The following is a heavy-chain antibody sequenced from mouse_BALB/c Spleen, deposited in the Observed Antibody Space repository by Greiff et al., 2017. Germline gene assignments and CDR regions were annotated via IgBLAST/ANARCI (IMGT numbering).Heavy chain of an antibody. V-gene: IGHV5-17*02. CDR3: ARSTTVVTSFDY. J-gene: IGHJ2*01. Sequence: EVQRVESGGGLVQPGGSRKLSCAASGFTFSSFGMHWVRQAPEKGLEWVAYISSGSSTIYYADTVKGRFTISRDNPKNTLFLQMTSLRSEDTAMYYCARSTTVVTSFDYWGQGTTLTVSS. D-gene: IGHD1-1*01. CDR1: GFTFSSFG. CDR2: ISSGSSTI.